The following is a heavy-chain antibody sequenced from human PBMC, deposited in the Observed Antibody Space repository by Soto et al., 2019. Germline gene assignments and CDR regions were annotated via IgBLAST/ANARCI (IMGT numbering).Heavy chain of an antibody. CDR3: ARVFWSGHRCDITNWFDP. J-gene: IGHJ5*02. V-gene: IGHV3-23*01. Sequence: EVQLLESGGGLVQPGGSLRLSCAASGFTFDIYAMTWIRQAPGKGLEWVSLISYDGAITDYADSVKGRFTISRDNSKNALFLQMNSLRAEDTATYYCARVFWSGHRCDITNWFDPWGQGTLVTVSS. D-gene: IGHD3-3*01. CDR1: GFTFDIYA. CDR2: ISYDGAIT.